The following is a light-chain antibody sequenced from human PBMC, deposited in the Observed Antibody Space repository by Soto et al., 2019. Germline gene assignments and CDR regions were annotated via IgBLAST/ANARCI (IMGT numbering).Light chain of an antibody. CDR1: QSVSNNY. CDR2: GAS. CDR3: QLYGASPKT. Sequence: EIVLTQSPGTLSLSPGERATLSCRASQSVSNNYLAWYQQKPGQAPRLLIYGASNRATGIPDGFSGSGSGTDFTLTISRLEPEDFAVYYCQLYGASPKTFGQGTKVDIK. J-gene: IGKJ1*01. V-gene: IGKV3-20*01.